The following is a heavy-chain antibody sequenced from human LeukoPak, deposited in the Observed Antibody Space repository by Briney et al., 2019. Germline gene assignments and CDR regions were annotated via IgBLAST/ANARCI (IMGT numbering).Heavy chain of an antibody. CDR1: GFTFSSYG. CDR2: ISYDGSNK. D-gene: IGHD5-24*01. J-gene: IGHJ3*02. Sequence: GGSLRLSCAASGFTFSSYGMHWVRRAPGKGLEWVAVISYDGSNKYYADSVKGRFTISRDNSKNTLYLQMNSLRAEDTAVYYCAKDLERWLQLGAFDIWGQGTMVTVSS. V-gene: IGHV3-30*18. CDR3: AKDLERWLQLGAFDI.